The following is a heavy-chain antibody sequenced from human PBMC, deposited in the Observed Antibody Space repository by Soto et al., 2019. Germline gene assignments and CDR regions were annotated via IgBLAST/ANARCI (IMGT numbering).Heavy chain of an antibody. J-gene: IGHJ4*02. CDR1: GFTFSKYV. V-gene: IGHV3-23*01. CDR2: LDMDSSGGDT. Sequence: GGSLRLSCAASGFTFSKYVMTWVRQPPGKGLEWVSALDMDSSGGDTYYADSVKGRFTISRDDSRNTVYLQMNSLRAEDTAVYYCARDYDSSGYPRYYFDYWGQGTLVTVSS. D-gene: IGHD3-22*01. CDR3: ARDYDSSGYPRYYFDY.